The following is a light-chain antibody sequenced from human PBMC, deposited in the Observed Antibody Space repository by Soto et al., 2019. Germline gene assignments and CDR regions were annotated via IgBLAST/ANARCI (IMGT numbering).Light chain of an antibody. CDR3: QQYPDSPTA. V-gene: IGKV3-15*01. Sequence: EIDITQSPSTLSVFPWERATLSCRASRSVSANVAWYHQRPGQAPRLLISGASTRATGVPARVSASGSGTAFTLTITSLESDDFGVYYCQQYPDSPTAFGQGTKVDIK. CDR2: GAS. CDR1: RSVSAN. J-gene: IGKJ1*01.